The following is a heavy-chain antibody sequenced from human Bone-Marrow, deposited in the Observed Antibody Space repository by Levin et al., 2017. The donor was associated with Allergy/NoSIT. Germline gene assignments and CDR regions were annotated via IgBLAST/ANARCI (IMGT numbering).Heavy chain of an antibody. CDR3: ARGDLYSSGSYYGLDV. CDR1: EFTFRIYG. V-gene: IGHV3-30*03. CDR2: ISYDGSNE. D-gene: IGHD6-19*01. Sequence: PSETLSLTCAASEFTFRIYGMHWVRQAPGKGLEWMAVISYDGSNEQYADSVKGRFIISRDNSKNTLYLQMNSLRSEDTAVYYCARGDLYSSGSYYGLDVWGQGTTVNVFS. J-gene: IGHJ6*02.